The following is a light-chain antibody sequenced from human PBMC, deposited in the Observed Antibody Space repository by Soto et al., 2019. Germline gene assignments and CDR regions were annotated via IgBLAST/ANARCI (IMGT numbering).Light chain of an antibody. CDR2: GVS. CDR1: QSLFNPDGKTY. CDR3: MQNRQTPYS. V-gene: IGKV2D-29*01. J-gene: IGKJ2*01. Sequence: DIAMTQIPLSLSVTPGQPAAISCRSSQSLFNPDGKTYVHWFLQKPGQPPQLLITGVSTRFSGVADRFIGSGSGTDFTLKISRVEAEDVGVYFCMQNRQTPYSFGQGTKLEIK.